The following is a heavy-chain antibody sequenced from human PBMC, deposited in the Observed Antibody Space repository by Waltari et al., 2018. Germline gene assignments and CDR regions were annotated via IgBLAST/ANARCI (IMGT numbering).Heavy chain of an antibody. J-gene: IGHJ6*02. CDR2: SYYSGST. V-gene: IGHV4-39*01. CDR3: ARHGRGSDWEYYYYYGMDV. D-gene: IGHD6-19*01. Sequence: QLQLQESGPGLVKPSETLSLTCTVSGGSISSSSYYWGWIRQPPGKGLEWIGSSYYSGSTYYNPALKSRVTISVDTSKNQFSLKLSSVTAADTAVYYCARHGRGSDWEYYYYYGMDVWGQGTTVTVSS. CDR1: GGSISSSSYY.